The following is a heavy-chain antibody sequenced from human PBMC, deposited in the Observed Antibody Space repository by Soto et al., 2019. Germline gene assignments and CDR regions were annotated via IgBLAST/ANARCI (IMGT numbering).Heavy chain of an antibody. Sequence: EVQLVESGGGLSQPGGPLRLPCAVSGYTYSSLGTHWLPQSRGEGLVWVSRINTDGSSTSYADSVKGRFTISRDNAKNTLYLQMNSLRVEDTAMYYCAKRGVDTFGLSYWGQGTLVTVSS. J-gene: IGHJ4*02. CDR1: GYTYSSLG. D-gene: IGHD3-10*01. V-gene: IGHV3-74*01. CDR2: INTDGSST. CDR3: AKRGVDTFGLSY.